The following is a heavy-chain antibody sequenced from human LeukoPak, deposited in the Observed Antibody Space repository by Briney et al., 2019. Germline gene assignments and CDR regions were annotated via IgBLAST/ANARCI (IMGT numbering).Heavy chain of an antibody. J-gene: IGHJ2*01. CDR3: TRAGASWDSRWYFDL. CDR1: GFTFSNFW. Sequence: GGSLRLSCAASGFTFSNFWMSWLRQAPGKGLEWVANIKQDGSEKNYVDSVKGRFTISRDNAKNSLFLQVNSLRAEDTAVYYCTRAGASWDSRWYFDLWGRGTLVTVSS. CDR2: IKQDGSEK. V-gene: IGHV3-7*01. D-gene: IGHD7-27*01.